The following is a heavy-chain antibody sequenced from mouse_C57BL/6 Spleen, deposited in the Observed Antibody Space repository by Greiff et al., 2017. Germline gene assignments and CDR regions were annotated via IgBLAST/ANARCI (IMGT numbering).Heavy chain of an antibody. CDR1: GYTFTSYW. V-gene: IGHV1-61*01. CDR2: IYPSDSET. J-gene: IGHJ4*01. CDR3: ARGDGYYGRGAMDY. Sequence: QVQLQQPGAELVRPGSSVKLSCKASGYTFTSYWMDWVKQRPGQGLEWIGNIYPSDSETHYNQKFKDKATLTVDKSSSTAYMQLSSLTSEDSAVYYCARGDGYYGRGAMDYWGQGTSVTVSS. D-gene: IGHD2-3*01.